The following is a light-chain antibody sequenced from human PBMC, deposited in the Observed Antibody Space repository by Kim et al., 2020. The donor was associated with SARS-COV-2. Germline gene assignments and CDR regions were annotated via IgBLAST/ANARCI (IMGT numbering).Light chain of an antibody. CDR1: ALPKQY. CDR3: QSADSSGTYVV. Sequence: TGQKARITCSGDALPKQYAYWYQQKPGQAPVLVIYKDSERPSGIPERFSGSSSGTTVTLTISGVQAEDEADYYCQSADSSGTYVVFGGGTQLTVL. CDR2: KDS. V-gene: IGLV3-25*03. J-gene: IGLJ2*01.